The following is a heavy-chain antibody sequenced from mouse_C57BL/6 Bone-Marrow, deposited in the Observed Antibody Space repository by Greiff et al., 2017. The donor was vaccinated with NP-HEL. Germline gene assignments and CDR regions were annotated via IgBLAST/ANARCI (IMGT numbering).Heavy chain of an antibody. CDR2: ISSGGSYT. D-gene: IGHD2-4*01. CDR3: ARRHYDYDVGLFAY. CDR1: GFTFSSYG. V-gene: IGHV5-6*01. J-gene: IGHJ3*01. Sequence: EVHLVESGGDLVKPGGSLKLSCAASGFTFSSYGMSWVRQTPDKRLEWVATISSGGSYTYYPDSVKGRFTISRDNAKNTLYLQMSSLKSEDTAMYYCARRHYDYDVGLFAYWGQGTLVTVSA.